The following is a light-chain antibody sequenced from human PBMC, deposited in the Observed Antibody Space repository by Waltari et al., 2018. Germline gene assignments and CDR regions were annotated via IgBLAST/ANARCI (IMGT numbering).Light chain of an antibody. CDR3: QKYGSLPAT. Sequence: EIVLTQSPGTLSLSPGERATLSCRASQSVRRFLAWYQQKPGQAPRLLIYDASSRATGIPDRFSGSGFGTDSSLTISRLEPEDFAVYYCQKYGSLPATFGQGTKVEIK. J-gene: IGKJ1*01. V-gene: IGKV3-20*01. CDR2: DAS. CDR1: QSVRRF.